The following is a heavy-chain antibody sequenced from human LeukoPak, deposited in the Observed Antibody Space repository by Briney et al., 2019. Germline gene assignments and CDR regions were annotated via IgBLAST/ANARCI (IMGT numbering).Heavy chain of an antibody. CDR2: IRGSGGST. D-gene: IGHD3-22*01. V-gene: IGHV3-23*01. CDR1: GFTFSSYA. CDR3: ARDADQDYYDSSGFDH. J-gene: IGHJ4*02. Sequence: PGGSLRLSCAASGFTFSSYAMSWVRQAPGKGLEWVSAIRGSGGSTYYADSVKGRFTISRDNAKNTLYLQMNSLRAEDTAVYYCARDADQDYYDSSGFDHWGQGTLVTVSS.